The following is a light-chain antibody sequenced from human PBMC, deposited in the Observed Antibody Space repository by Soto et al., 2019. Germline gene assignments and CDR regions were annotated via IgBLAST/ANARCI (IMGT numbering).Light chain of an antibody. J-gene: IGLJ2*01. CDR1: SSNIGAGYD. CDR3: LSFDSSLSVV. Sequence: QSVLTQPPSVSGAPGQRVPISCTGSSSNIGAGYDVHWYHQLPGRAPKLLIYGNTNRPSGVPDRFSGSKSGTSASLAITGLQAEDEADYYCLSFDSSLSVVFGGGTKVTVL. CDR2: GNT. V-gene: IGLV1-40*01.